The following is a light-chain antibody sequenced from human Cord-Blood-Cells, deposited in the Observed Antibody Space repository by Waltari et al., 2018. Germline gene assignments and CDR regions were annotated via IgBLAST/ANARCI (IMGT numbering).Light chain of an antibody. CDR1: QSISSW. V-gene: IGKV1-5*03. CDR3: QQYNSYWT. Sequence: DIQMTQSPFTLSASVGDSVTITCRASQSISSWLAWYQQKPGKAPKLLIYKASSLESGVPSRFSGSGSGKEFTLTISSLQPDDFATYYCQQYNSYWTFGQGTKVEIK. J-gene: IGKJ1*01. CDR2: KAS.